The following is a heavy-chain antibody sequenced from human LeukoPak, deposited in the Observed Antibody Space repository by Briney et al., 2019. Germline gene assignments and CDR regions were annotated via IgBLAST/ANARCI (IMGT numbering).Heavy chain of an antibody. D-gene: IGHD2-21*01. V-gene: IGHV1-46*03. CDR1: GFTFTSYY. CDR2: INPSGGST. CDR3: ACVVRGAFDI. J-gene: IGHJ3*02. Sequence: ASVKVSCKASGFTFTSYYMHWVRQAPGQGLERMGIINPSGGSTSYPQKFQGRVTMTRDTSTSTVYMELSSLRSEDTAVYYCACVVRGAFDIWGQGTLVTVSS.